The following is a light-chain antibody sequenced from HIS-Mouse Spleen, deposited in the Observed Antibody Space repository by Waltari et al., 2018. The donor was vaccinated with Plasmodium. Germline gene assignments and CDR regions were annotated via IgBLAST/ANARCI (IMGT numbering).Light chain of an antibody. CDR2: EDS. Sequence: SYELTQPPSVSVSPGQTARITCSGDALPKKYAYWYQQKSGQAPVLVIYEDSKRPSGIPERCSGSSSGKMATLTSSGAQVEDEAYYYCYSTDSSGNHRVFGGGTKLTVL. CDR1: ALPKKY. J-gene: IGLJ3*02. CDR3: YSTDSSGNHRV. V-gene: IGLV3-10*01.